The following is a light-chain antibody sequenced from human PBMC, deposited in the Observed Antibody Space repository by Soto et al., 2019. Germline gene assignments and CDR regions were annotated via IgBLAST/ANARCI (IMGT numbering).Light chain of an antibody. V-gene: IGLV1-44*01. Sequence: QSALTQPPSASGTPGQMVTISCSGSSSNIGSNTVNWYQQLPGTAPKLLIYSNNQRPSGVPDRFSGSKSGTSASLAISGLQSEDEADYYCAAWDDSLNGPYVFGTGTKVTVL. CDR1: SSNIGSNT. J-gene: IGLJ1*01. CDR3: AAWDDSLNGPYV. CDR2: SNN.